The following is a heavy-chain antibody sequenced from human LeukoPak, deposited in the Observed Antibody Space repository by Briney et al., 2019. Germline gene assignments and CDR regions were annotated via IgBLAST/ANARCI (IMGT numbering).Heavy chain of an antibody. D-gene: IGHD2/OR15-2a*01. CDR2: IIPLFNTA. Sequence: SVKVSCKASGGTLRNFGISWVRQAPGQGLEWMGGIIPLFNTATYAHKFQGRVNIIADEATSTAYMELTGLRSEDTAVYYCAREDQFVIQRAFDIWGQGTVVTVSS. J-gene: IGHJ3*02. CDR3: AREDQFVIQRAFDI. CDR1: GGTLRNFG. V-gene: IGHV1-69*01.